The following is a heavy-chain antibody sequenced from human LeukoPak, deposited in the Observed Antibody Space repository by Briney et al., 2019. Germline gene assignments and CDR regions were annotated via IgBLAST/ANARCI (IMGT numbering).Heavy chain of an antibody. J-gene: IGHJ6*03. CDR3: ARGRNTMVRGAIGAETRYYYSYYMDV. Sequence: GSLRLSCAASRFTFSSYSMNWVRQAPGKGLEWIGYIYYSGSTNYNPSLKSRVTISVDTSKNHFSLKLSSVTAADTALYYCARGRNTMVRGAIGAETRYYYSYYMDVWGKGTTVTVSS. V-gene: IGHV4-59*12. CDR1: RFTFSSYS. D-gene: IGHD3-10*01. CDR2: IYYSGST.